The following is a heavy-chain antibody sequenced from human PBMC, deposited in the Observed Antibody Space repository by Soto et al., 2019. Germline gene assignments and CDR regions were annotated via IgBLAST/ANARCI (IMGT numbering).Heavy chain of an antibody. Sequence: GASVKVSCKASGYTFTSYGISWVRQAPGQGLEWMGWISAYNGNTNYAQKLQGRVTMTTDTSTSTAYMELRSLRSDDTAVYYCARAATYYYDSSGYFTLDYWGQGTLVTVSS. D-gene: IGHD3-22*01. V-gene: IGHV1-18*04. CDR1: GYTFTSYG. J-gene: IGHJ4*02. CDR2: ISAYNGNT. CDR3: ARAATYYYDSSGYFTLDY.